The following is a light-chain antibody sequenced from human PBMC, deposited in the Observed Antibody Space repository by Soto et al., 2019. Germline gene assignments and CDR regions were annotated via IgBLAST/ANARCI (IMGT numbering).Light chain of an antibody. J-gene: IGKJ4*01. CDR1: QSVDTY. CDR2: GAS. CDR3: QQYNTWPPALT. Sequence: EIVLTQSPGTLSLSPGERATLSCRASQSVDTYLAWYQQKPGQAPRLLIYGASSRATGIPDRFSGSGSGTDFTLTISRLEPGDFAVYYCQQYNTWPPALTFGGGTKVEIK. V-gene: IGKV3-20*01.